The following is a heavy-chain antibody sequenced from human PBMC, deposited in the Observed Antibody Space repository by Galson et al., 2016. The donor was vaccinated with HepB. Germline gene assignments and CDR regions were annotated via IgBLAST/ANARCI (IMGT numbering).Heavy chain of an antibody. D-gene: IGHD3-16*01. CDR3: ARGYSYAKPYFDY. Sequence: ETLSLTCTVSGGSIGSYYWSWIRQPPGKGLEWIGYISYGGSTNYNPSLGSRVTISVDTSRNQFSLRLTSATAADTAVYFCARGYSYAKPYFDYWGQGSLVTVSS. CDR1: GGSIGSYY. V-gene: IGHV4-59*01. J-gene: IGHJ4*02. CDR2: ISYGGST.